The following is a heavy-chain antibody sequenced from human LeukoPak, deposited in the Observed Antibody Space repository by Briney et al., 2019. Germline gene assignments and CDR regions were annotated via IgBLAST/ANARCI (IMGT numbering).Heavy chain of an antibody. Sequence: PAGGSLRLSCAASGFTFSSYDMHWVRQAPGKGLEWVAVISYDGSNKYYADSVKGRFTISRDNSKNTLYLQMNSLRAEDTAVYYCARSYYDFWSGYYTNYYYYYMDVWGKGTTVTVSS. V-gene: IGHV3-30*03. CDR3: ARSYYDFWSGYYTNYYYYYMDV. D-gene: IGHD3-3*01. CDR1: GFTFSSYD. CDR2: ISYDGSNK. J-gene: IGHJ6*03.